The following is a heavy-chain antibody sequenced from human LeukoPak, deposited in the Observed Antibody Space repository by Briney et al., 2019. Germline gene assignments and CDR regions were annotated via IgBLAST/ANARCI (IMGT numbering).Heavy chain of an antibody. CDR2: INHSGST. J-gene: IGHJ4*02. CDR3: ARRVSSGWYGASIIDY. V-gene: IGHV4-34*01. D-gene: IGHD6-19*01. Sequence: SETLSLTCAVYGGSFSGYYWSWIRQPPGKGLEWIGEINHSGSTNYNPSLKSRVTISVDTSKNQFSLKLSSVTAADTAVYCCARRVSSGWYGASIIDYWGQGTLVTVSS. CDR1: GGSFSGYY.